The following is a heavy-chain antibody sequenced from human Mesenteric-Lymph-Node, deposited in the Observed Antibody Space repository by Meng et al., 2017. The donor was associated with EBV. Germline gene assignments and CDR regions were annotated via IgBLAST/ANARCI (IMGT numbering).Heavy chain of an antibody. CDR2: IYWDDDK. CDR1: GFSLSTSGVG. CDR3: ARRSYSWNFDF. Sequence: QITLKESGPTMVKPTXTLTLTCTFSGFSLSTSGVGVGWIRQPPGKALEWLALIYWDDDKRYSPSLKSRLTITKDTSKNQVVLTMTNMDPVDTATYYCARRSYSWNFDFWGQGTQVTVSS. D-gene: IGHD1-26*01. V-gene: IGHV2-5*02. J-gene: IGHJ4*02.